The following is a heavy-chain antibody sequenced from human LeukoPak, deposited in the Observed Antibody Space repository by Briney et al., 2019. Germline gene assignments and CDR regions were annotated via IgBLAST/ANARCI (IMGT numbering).Heavy chain of an antibody. D-gene: IGHD3-22*01. CDR3: ARDRSIYYDSSGYP. CDR1: GLTFDDYG. V-gene: IGHV3-20*04. J-gene: IGHJ5*02. CDR2: INWNGGST. Sequence: GGSLRLSCAVSGLTFDDYGMSWVRQAPGKGLEWVSGINWNGGSTGYADSVKGRFTISRDNAKNSLYLQMNSLRAEDTALYYCARDRSIYYDSSGYPWGQGTLVTVSS.